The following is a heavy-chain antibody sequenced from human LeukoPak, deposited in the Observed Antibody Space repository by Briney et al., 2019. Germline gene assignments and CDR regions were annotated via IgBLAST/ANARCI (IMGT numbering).Heavy chain of an antibody. V-gene: IGHV3-23*01. J-gene: IGHJ4*01. CDR3: TKDCWRTGGMPVTQAIVRGPSRDYIDY. CDR2: ISGSGGST. D-gene: IGHD3-16*01. Sequence: GGSLRLSCAASGFTFSSYAMSWVRQAPGKGLEWVSAISGSGGSTYYADSVKGRFTISRDNSKNTLYLQMNSLRAEDTAVYYCTKDCWRTGGMPVTQAIVRGPSRDYIDYWGQGTLVTVSS. CDR1: GFTFSSYA.